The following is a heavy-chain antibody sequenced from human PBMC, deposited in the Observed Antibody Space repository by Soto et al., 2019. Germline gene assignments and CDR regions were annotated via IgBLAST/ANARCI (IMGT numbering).Heavy chain of an antibody. D-gene: IGHD3-3*01. V-gene: IGHV3-33*01. CDR3: ARDGVPLFLIPSELDY. CDR1: GFTFSSYG. Sequence: QVQLVESGGGVVQPGGSLRLSCAASGFTFSSYGMHWVRQAPGKGLEWVAIIWHDGNSKYYADSVKGRFTISRGNSNNSLYLQISSLRAEDSAVYYCARDGVPLFLIPSELDYWGQGALVTVSS. J-gene: IGHJ4*02. CDR2: IWHDGNSK.